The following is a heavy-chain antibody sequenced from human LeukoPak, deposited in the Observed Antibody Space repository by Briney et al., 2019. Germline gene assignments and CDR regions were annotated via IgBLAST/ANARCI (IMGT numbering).Heavy chain of an antibody. Sequence: GGSLRLSCAASGFTFSSYAVSWVRQAPGKGLEWVSGISGSGGSTYYADSVKGRFTISRDNSKNTLYLQMNRLRDEDTAVYYCAREYSSSSGSVSDYWGQGTLVTVSS. D-gene: IGHD6-6*01. CDR1: GFTFSSYA. CDR2: ISGSGGST. V-gene: IGHV3-23*01. J-gene: IGHJ4*02. CDR3: AREYSSSSGSVSDY.